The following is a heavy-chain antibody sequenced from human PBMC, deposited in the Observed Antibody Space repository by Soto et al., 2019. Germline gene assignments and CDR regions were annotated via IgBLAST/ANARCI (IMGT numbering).Heavy chain of an antibody. CDR1: GGSFSGYY. D-gene: IGHD6-19*01. J-gene: IGHJ3*02. Sequence: SETLSLTCAVYGGSFSGYYWSWIRQPPGKGLEWIGEINHSGSTNYNPSLKSRVTISVDTSKNQFSLKLSSVTAADTAVYHCARTGYSSGWYKAAFDIWGQGTMVTVSS. CDR3: ARTGYSSGWYKAAFDI. CDR2: INHSGST. V-gene: IGHV4-34*01.